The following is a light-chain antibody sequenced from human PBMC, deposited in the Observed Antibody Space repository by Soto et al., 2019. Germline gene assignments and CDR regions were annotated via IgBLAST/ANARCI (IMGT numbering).Light chain of an antibody. CDR2: LGS. V-gene: IGKV2-28*01. CDR3: MQALQTPYT. CDR1: QSLLHSNGYNY. J-gene: IGKJ2*01. Sequence: DIVKTQSPLSLPVTPGEPASISCRSSQSLLHSNGYNYLDWYLQKPGQSPQLLIYLGSSRASGVPDNFSGSGSGTDFTLKIRRVEAEDVGVYYCMQALQTPYTFGQGTKLEIK.